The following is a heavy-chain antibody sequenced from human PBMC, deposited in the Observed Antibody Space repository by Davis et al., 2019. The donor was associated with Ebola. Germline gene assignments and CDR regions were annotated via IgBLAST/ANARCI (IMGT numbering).Heavy chain of an antibody. V-gene: IGHV4-34*01. J-gene: IGHJ6*02. Sequence: MPSETLSLTCALYGGSFSGYYWSWIRQPPGRGLEWIGEINHSGSTNYNPSLKSRVTISVDTSKNQFSLKLSSVTAADTAVYYCARRGGVDVWGQGTTVTVSS. D-gene: IGHD3-10*01. CDR3: ARRGGVDV. CDR2: INHSGST. CDR1: GGSFSGYY.